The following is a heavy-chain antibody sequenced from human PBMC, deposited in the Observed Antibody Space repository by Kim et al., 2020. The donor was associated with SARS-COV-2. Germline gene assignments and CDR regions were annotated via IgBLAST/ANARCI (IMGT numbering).Heavy chain of an antibody. CDR3: ARGADSSGYYYNYYYYMDV. V-gene: IGHV1-3*01. Sequence: ASVKVSCKTSGYTFTSYAMHWVRQAPGQRLEWMGWINAGNGNTKYSQKFQGRVTITRDTSASTAYMELSSLRSEDTAVYYCARGADSSGYYYNYYYYMDVWGKGTTVTVSS. CDR2: INAGNGNT. CDR1: GYTFTSYA. D-gene: IGHD3-22*01. J-gene: IGHJ6*03.